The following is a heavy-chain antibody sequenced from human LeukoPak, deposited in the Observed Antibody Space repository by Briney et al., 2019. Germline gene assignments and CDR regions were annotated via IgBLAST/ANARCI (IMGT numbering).Heavy chain of an antibody. CDR1: GYTFTSYG. CDR2: ISAYNGNT. CDR3: ARDNYGDYAGAFDI. D-gene: IGHD4-17*01. J-gene: IGHJ3*02. V-gene: IGHV1-18*01. Sequence: ASVKVSCKASGYTFTSYGISWVRQAPGQGLEWMGWISAYNGNTNYAQKLQGRVTMTTDTSTSTAYMELSSLRSEDTAVYYCARDNYGDYAGAFDIWGQGTMVTVSS.